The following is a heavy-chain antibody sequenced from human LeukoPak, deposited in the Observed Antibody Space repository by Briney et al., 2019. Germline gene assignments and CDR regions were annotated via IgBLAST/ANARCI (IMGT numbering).Heavy chain of an antibody. V-gene: IGHV4-4*07. CDR3: ARDIVDYGLLGWFDP. J-gene: IGHJ5*02. CDR2: TYTSGST. CDR1: GGSISSYY. Sequence: SETLSLTCTVSGGSISSYYWSWIRQPAGKGLEWIGRTYTSGSTNYNPSLKSRVTMSVDTSKNQFSLKLSSVTAADTAVYYCARDIVDYGLLGWFDPWGQGTLVTVSS. D-gene: IGHD3-16*01.